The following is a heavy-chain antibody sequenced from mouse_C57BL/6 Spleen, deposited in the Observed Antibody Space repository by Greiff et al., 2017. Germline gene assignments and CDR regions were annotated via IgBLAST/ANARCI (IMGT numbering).Heavy chain of an antibody. Sequence: QVQLKQSGAELARPGASVKLSCKASGYTFTSYGISWVKQRTGQGLEWIGEIYPRSGNTYYNEKFKGKATLTADKSSRTAYMELRSLTSEDSAVYFCARGGYYYGSSYRWYFDVWGTGTTVTVSS. V-gene: IGHV1-81*01. CDR2: IYPRSGNT. J-gene: IGHJ1*03. CDR3: ARGGYYYGSSYRWYFDV. CDR1: GYTFTSYG. D-gene: IGHD1-1*01.